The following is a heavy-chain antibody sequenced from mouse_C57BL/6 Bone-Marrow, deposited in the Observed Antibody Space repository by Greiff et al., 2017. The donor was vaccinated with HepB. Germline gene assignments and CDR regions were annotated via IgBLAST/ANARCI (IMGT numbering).Heavy chain of an antibody. CDR2: ISYDGSN. CDR1: GYSITSGYY. CDR3: ARDPIYYYGRGFAY. Sequence: EVKLMESGPGLVKPSQSLSLTCSVTGYSITSGYYWNWIRQFPGNKLEWMGYISYDGSNNYNPSLKNRISITRDTSKNQFFLKLNSVTTEDTATYYCARDPIYYYGRGFAYWGQGTLVTVSA. D-gene: IGHD1-1*01. V-gene: IGHV3-6*01. J-gene: IGHJ3*01.